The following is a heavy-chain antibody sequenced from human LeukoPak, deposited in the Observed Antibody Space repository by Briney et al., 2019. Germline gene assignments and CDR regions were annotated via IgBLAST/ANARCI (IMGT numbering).Heavy chain of an antibody. CDR3: AKRPSDYGDYVSYFDY. Sequence: PGVSLRLSCAASGFSFISYGMHWVRQAPGKGLEWVGVISDDGRSKDYADSVKGRFTISRDNSKDTLYLQMNSLRDEDTAVYYCAKRPSDYGDYVSYFDYWGQGTLVTVSS. V-gene: IGHV3-30*18. CDR1: GFSFISYG. D-gene: IGHD4-17*01. J-gene: IGHJ4*02. CDR2: ISDDGRSK.